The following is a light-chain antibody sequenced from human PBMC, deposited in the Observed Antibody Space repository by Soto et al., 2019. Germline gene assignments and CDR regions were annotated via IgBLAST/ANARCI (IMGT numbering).Light chain of an antibody. CDR2: DVS. CDR1: SNDVGGYND. CDR3: SSYTSSSTLV. V-gene: IGLV2-14*01. J-gene: IGLJ2*01. Sequence: QSALTQPASVSGSPGQSITISCTGTSNDVGGYNDVSWYQQHPGKAPKLMIYDVSNRPSGVSNRFSGSKSGNTASLTISGLQAEDEAHYYCSSYTSSSTLVFGGGTKLTVL.